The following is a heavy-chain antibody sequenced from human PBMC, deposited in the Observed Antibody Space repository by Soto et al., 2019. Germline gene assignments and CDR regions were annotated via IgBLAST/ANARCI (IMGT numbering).Heavy chain of an antibody. CDR2: IIPIFGTA. J-gene: IGHJ3*02. CDR3: ARSQRIAAAGLSAFDI. V-gene: IGHV1-69*13. D-gene: IGHD6-13*01. Sequence: SVKVSCKASGGTFSSYAISWVRQAPGQGLEWMGGIIPIFGTANYAQKFQGRVAITADESTSTAYMELSSLRSEDTAVYYCARSQRIAAAGLSAFDIWGQGAMVTVSS. CDR1: GGTFSSYA.